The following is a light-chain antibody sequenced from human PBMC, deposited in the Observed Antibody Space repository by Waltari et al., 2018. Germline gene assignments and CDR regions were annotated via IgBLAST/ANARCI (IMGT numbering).Light chain of an antibody. V-gene: IGKV1-39*01. CDR2: SAS. CDR1: KSIASY. CDR3: QQSYSSPFT. J-gene: IGKJ3*01. Sequence: DIQLTQSPSSLSASVGDRVTITCRASKSIASYLNWYQQKPGKAPKFLIYSASSLQSGVPSRFSSSRSGTDFTLTIISLQPEDFAVYYCQQSYSSPFTFGPGTRVDIK.